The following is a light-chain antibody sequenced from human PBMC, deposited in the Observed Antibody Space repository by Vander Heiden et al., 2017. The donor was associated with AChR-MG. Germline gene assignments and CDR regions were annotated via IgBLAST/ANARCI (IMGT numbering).Light chain of an antibody. Sequence: QSALTQPPSASGSPGQQVTISCTGTSSDVGGYNYVAWYQQHPGNALILMIYEGSKRPSGVPDRSSGSKSGNTTSLTVSGLQADDEAYYYYSSYAGSGVFGGGTKLTVL. CDR2: EGS. V-gene: IGLV2-8*01. J-gene: IGLJ3*02. CDR1: SSDVGGYNY. CDR3: SSYAGSGV.